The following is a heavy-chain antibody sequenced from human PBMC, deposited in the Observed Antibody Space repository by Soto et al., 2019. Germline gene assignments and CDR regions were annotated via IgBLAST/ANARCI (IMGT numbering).Heavy chain of an antibody. CDR2: TWYDGSNK. D-gene: IGHD5-12*01. V-gene: IGHV3-33*01. CDR3: ARGLYSGWHYFDY. Sequence: PGGSLRLSCAASGFTFSTYGMHWVRQAPGKGLEWVAVTWYDGSNKYYADSVKGRFTISSDNSKNTLYLQMNSLRAEDTAVYYCARGLYSGWHYFDYWGQGTLVTVSS. CDR1: GFTFSTYG. J-gene: IGHJ4*02.